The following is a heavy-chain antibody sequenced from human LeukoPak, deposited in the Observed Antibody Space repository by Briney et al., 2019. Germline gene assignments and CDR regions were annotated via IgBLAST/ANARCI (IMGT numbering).Heavy chain of an antibody. V-gene: IGHV4-39*01. CDR1: GGSISSSSYY. CDR3: ARHPVPAAGKLGWFDP. CDR2: IYYSGST. J-gene: IGHJ5*02. D-gene: IGHD2-2*01. Sequence: SETLSLTCTVSGGSISSSSYYWGWIRQPPGKGLEWVGSIYYSGSTYYNPSLKSRVTISVDTSKNQFSLKLSSVTAADTAVYYCARHPVPAAGKLGWFDPWGQGTLVTVSS.